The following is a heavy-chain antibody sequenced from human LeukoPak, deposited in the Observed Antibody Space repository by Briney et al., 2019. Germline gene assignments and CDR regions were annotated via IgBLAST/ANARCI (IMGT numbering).Heavy chain of an antibody. V-gene: IGHV3-7*01. CDR2: IKQEGSEK. CDR1: GFIFSNYW. J-gene: IGHJ4*02. D-gene: IGHD2-15*01. Sequence: GGSLRLSCAASGFIFSNYWMSWVRQAPGKGLEWVANIKQEGSEKSYVDSVKGRFTISRDNANNSLNLQMNSLRAEDTAVYYCARQGGRAAPFGYWGQETLVTVSS. CDR3: ARQGGRAAPFGY.